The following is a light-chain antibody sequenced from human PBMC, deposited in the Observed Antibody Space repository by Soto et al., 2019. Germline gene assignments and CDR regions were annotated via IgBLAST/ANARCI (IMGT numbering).Light chain of an antibody. J-gene: IGKJ5*01. Sequence: IVLTQSTGTLSLSPGERVTLSCRASQSVMKNYLAWYQQKPGQAPRLLIFGASTRAAGIPERFSGSGSGTDFTLTISRLEPEDIAVYYCQQYGTSRVTFGQGTRLEIK. V-gene: IGKV3-20*01. CDR1: QSVMKNY. CDR3: QQYGTSRVT. CDR2: GAS.